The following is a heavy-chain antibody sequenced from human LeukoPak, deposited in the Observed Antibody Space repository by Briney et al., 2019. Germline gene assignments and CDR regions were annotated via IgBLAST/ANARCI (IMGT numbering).Heavy chain of an antibody. V-gene: IGHV1-18*01. CDR2: ISAYNGNT. J-gene: IGHJ4*02. CDR3: ARESQIRYYYDRSGYYYGALDY. CDR1: GYTFTSYG. Sequence: ASVKVSCKASGYTFTSYGISWVRQAPGQGLEWMGWISAYNGNTNYAQKLQGRVTMTTDTSTSTAYMELRSLRSDDTAVYYCARESQIRYYYDRSGYYYGALDYWGQGSLVTVSS. D-gene: IGHD3-22*01.